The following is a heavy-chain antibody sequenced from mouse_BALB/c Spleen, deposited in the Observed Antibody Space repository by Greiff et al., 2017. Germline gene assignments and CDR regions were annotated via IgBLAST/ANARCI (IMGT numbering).Heavy chain of an antibody. Sequence: VMLVESGPGLVAPSQSLSITCTVSGFSLTSYGVHWVRQPPGKGLEWLGVIWAGGSTNYNSALMSRLSISKDNSKSQVFLKMNSLQTDDTAMYYCARESITTASHWYFDVWGAGTTVTVSS. CDR2: IWAGGST. CDR1: GFSLTSYG. D-gene: IGHD1-2*01. CDR3: ARESITTASHWYFDV. V-gene: IGHV2-9*02. J-gene: IGHJ1*01.